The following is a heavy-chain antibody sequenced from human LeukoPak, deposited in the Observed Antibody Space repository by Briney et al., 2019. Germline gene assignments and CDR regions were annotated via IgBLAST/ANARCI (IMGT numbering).Heavy chain of an antibody. V-gene: IGHV1-24*01. D-gene: IGHD3-22*01. Sequence: ATVKVSCKVSGYTLTELSMHWVRQAPGKGLEWMGGFDPEDGETIYAQKFQGRVTMTGDTSTDTAYMELSSLRSEGTAVYYCATPYDSSGYYYPQYAFDIWGQGTMVTVSS. CDR2: FDPEDGET. CDR3: ATPYDSSGYYYPQYAFDI. J-gene: IGHJ3*02. CDR1: GYTLTELS.